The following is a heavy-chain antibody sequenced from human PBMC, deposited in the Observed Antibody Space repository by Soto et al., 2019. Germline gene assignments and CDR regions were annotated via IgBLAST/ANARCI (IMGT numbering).Heavy chain of an antibody. CDR1: GGSFSGHY. J-gene: IGHJ6*03. CDR3: ARGTAGYPDSDYYYNMDV. CDR2: INHSAST. Sequence: SETLSLTCAVYGGSFSGHYWSWIRQTPGKGLEWIGEINHSASTNYNPSLKSRVTIFVDTSKNQFSLGLSSVTATDTAVYYCARGTAGYPDSDYYYNMDVWGQGTTVTVSS. V-gene: IGHV4-34*01. D-gene: IGHD2-15*01.